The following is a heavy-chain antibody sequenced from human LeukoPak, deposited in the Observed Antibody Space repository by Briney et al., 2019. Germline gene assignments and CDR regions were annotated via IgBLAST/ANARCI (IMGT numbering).Heavy chain of an antibody. CDR3: ASLDCSGGSCYRGAFDI. D-gene: IGHD2-15*01. V-gene: IGHV1-2*02. CDR1: GYTFTGYY. J-gene: IGHJ3*02. Sequence: GASVKVSCKASGYTFTGYYMHWVRQAPGQGLEWMRWINPNSGGTNYAQKFQGRVTMTRDTSISTAYMELSRLRSDDTAVYYCASLDCSGGSCYRGAFDIWGQGTMVTVSS. CDR2: INPNSGGT.